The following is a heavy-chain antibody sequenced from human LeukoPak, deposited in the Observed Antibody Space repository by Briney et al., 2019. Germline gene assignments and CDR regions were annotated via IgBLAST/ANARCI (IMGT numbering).Heavy chain of an antibody. D-gene: IGHD2-15*01. V-gene: IGHV4-59*12. CDR3: ARVAAKTVDY. J-gene: IGHJ4*02. CDR1: GGSFSGYY. Sequence: SETLSLTCAVYGGSFSGYYCSWIRQPPGKGLEWIGYIYYSGSTSYNPSLKSRVTISVDTSKNQFSLKLSSVTAADTAVYYCARVAAKTVDYWGQGTLVTVSS. CDR2: IYYSGST.